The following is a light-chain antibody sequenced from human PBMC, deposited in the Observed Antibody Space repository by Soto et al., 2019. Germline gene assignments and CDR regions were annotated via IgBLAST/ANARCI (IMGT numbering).Light chain of an antibody. CDR2: GAS. Sequence: EVVLTQSPGTLSLSPGERATLSCRASQSVSSSDLAWYQQKPGQAPRLLISGASNRATGTPDRFSGSGSGTDFTLTITSLEPEDFAVYYCQQRGKWPSTFGPGTKVEMK. V-gene: IGKV3D-20*02. CDR3: QQRGKWPST. J-gene: IGKJ2*02. CDR1: QSVSSSD.